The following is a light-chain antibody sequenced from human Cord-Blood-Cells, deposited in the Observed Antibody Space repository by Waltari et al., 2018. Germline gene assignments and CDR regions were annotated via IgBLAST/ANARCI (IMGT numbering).Light chain of an antibody. J-gene: IGKJ2*01. Sequence: DIVMTQSPDSLAVSLGGRATINCKSSQSVLYSSNNKNYLAWYQQKPGQTPKLLIYWASTRVAGVPDRFSGSGSGTDFTLPISSLQAEDVAVYYCQQYYSTPYTFGQGTKLEIK. CDR1: QSVLYSSNNKNY. CDR3: QQYYSTPYT. CDR2: WAS. V-gene: IGKV4-1*01.